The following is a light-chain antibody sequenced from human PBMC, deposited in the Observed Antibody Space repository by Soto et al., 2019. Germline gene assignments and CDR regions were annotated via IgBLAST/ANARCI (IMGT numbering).Light chain of an antibody. J-gene: IGLJ2*01. CDR3: SSYTSSNTVVV. CDR2: DVS. Sequence: QSVLTQPASVSGSPGQSITISCTGTSSDVGGYNFVSWYQHHPGKAPKLMIYDVSNRPSGVSNRFSGSKSGNTASLTISGLQAEDEADYYCSSYTSSNTVVVFGGGTKVTVL. CDR1: SSDVGGYNF. V-gene: IGLV2-14*03.